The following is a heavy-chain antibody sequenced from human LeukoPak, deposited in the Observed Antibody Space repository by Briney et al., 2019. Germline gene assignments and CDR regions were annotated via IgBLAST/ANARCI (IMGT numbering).Heavy chain of an antibody. CDR1: GFTVSSYY. V-gene: IGHV3-66*01. J-gene: IGHJ4*02. CDR2: IYSGGNT. Sequence: PGGSLRLSCAASGFTVSSYYMNWVRQAPGEGLEWVSVIYSGGNTYYSESVKGRFTVFRENYKNTLYLQMNSLRAEDTAIYYCTRDPDTMTESGCDYWGQGALVTVSS. CDR3: TRDPDTMTESGCDY. D-gene: IGHD3-22*01.